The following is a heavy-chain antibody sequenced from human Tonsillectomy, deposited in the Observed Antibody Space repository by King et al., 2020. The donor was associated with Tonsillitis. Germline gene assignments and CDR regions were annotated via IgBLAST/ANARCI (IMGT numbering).Heavy chain of an antibody. CDR2: ISGSGGST. V-gene: IGHV3-23*04. Sequence: QLVQSGGGLVQPGGSLRLSCAASGFTFISYAMSWVRQAPGKGLEWVSAISGSGGSTYYADSVKGRFTISRDNSKNTLYLQMNSLRAEDTAVYYCAKDSPTYYYDSSGYYLRGYFDDWGQGTLVTVSS. CDR1: GFTFISYA. D-gene: IGHD3-22*01. CDR3: AKDSPTYYYDSSGYYLRGYFDD. J-gene: IGHJ4*02.